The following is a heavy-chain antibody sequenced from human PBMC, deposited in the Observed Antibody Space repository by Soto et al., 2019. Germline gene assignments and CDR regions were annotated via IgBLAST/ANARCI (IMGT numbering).Heavy chain of an antibody. CDR1: SGSITSTDW. D-gene: IGHD2-15*01. Sequence: SETLSLTCTVSSGSITSTDWWSWVRQSPGKGLQWIGEIYHTGNTNYNPSLKSRVTISVDNSKNQFSLKLSSVTAADTAVYYCARTYCSGGSCSTFSNWGQGTLVTVSS. V-gene: IGHV4-4*02. CDR2: IYHTGNT. J-gene: IGHJ4*02. CDR3: ARTYCSGGSCSTFSN.